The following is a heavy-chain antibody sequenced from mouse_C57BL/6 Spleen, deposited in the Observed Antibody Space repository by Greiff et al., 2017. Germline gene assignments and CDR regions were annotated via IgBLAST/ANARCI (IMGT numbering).Heavy chain of an antibody. Sequence: EVKLMESGPELVKPGASVKISCKASGYSFTDYNMNWVKQSNGKSLEWIGVINPNYGTTSYNQKFKGKATLTVDQSSSTAYMQLNSLTSEDSAVYYCARRDGYPYAMDYWGQGTSVTVSS. CDR1: GYSFTDYN. J-gene: IGHJ4*01. D-gene: IGHD2-3*01. CDR3: ARRDGYPYAMDY. V-gene: IGHV1-39*01. CDR2: INPNYGTT.